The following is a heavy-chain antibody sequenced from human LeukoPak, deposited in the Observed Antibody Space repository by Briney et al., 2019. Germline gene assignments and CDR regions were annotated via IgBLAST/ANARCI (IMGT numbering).Heavy chain of an antibody. CDR1: GGTFSSYA. Sequence: SVKVSCKASGGTFSSYAISWVRQAPGQGLEWMGGIIPIFGTANYAQKFQGRVTITADESTSTAYMELSSLRSEDTAVYYCARRTRQQLAANDAFDIWGQGTMVTVSS. J-gene: IGHJ3*02. D-gene: IGHD6-13*01. CDR3: ARRTRQQLAANDAFDI. V-gene: IGHV1-69*13. CDR2: IIPIFGTA.